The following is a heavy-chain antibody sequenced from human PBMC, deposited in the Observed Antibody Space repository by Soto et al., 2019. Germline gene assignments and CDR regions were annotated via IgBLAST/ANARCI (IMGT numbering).Heavy chain of an antibody. V-gene: IGHV3-33*01. CDR2: IWYDESNK. D-gene: IGHD2-2*01. J-gene: IGHJ6*02. Sequence: QVQLVESGGGVVQPGRSLRLSCAASGFTFSSYGMHWVRQAPGKGLEWVAVIWYDESNKYYADSVKGRFTISRDNSKNTLYLQMNSLRAEDTAVYYCAREAPMVGYCSSTSCPLYYYYYGMDVWGQGTTVTVSS. CDR1: GFTFSSYG. CDR3: AREAPMVGYCSSTSCPLYYYYYGMDV.